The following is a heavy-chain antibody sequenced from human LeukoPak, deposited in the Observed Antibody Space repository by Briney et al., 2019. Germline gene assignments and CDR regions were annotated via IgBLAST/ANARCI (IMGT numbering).Heavy chain of an antibody. CDR2: IDTDGSST. V-gene: IGHV3-74*01. CDR3: ARDNYHTS. D-gene: IGHD5-24*01. Sequence: GGSLRLSCAASGFTFSNSWMHWVRQAPGKGLVWVSRIDTDGSSTTYADSVKGRFPISRDNAKNTLYLEMNSLRAEDTAVYYCARDNYHTSWGQGTMVTVSS. CDR1: GFTFSNSW. J-gene: IGHJ3*01.